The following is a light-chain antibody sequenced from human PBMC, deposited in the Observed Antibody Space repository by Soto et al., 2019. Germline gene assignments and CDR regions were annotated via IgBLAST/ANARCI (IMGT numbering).Light chain of an antibody. Sequence: QTVVTQEPSFSVSPGGTVTLTCGLSSVSVSTSHCPGWFQQTPGRAPRALIYDTNTRSSGVPDRFSGSILGNKAALTITGAQADDESVYHCVMSVGHGIWAFGGGTKVTVL. CDR1: SVSVSTSHC. CDR2: DTN. V-gene: IGLV8-61*01. CDR3: VMSVGHGIWA. J-gene: IGLJ2*01.